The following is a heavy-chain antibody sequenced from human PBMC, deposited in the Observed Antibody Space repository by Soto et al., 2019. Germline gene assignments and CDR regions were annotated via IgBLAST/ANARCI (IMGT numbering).Heavy chain of an antibody. CDR2: IYYSGST. J-gene: IGHJ3*02. Sequence: SETLSLTCTVSGGSISSGDYYWSWIRQPPGKGLEWIGYIYYSGSTYYNPSLKSRVTISVDTSKNQFSLKLSSVTAADTAVYYCARGDTDMVIGAFDIWGQGTMVTVSS. D-gene: IGHD5-18*01. V-gene: IGHV4-30-4*01. CDR1: GGSISSGDYY. CDR3: ARGDTDMVIGAFDI.